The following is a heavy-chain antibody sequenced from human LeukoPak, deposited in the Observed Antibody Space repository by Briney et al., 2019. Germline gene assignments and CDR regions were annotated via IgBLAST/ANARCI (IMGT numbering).Heavy chain of an antibody. D-gene: IGHD1-26*01. CDR2: IWYDGSNK. V-gene: IGHV3-33*01. Sequence: PGRSLRLSCAASGFAFSDYTIHWVRQAPGKGLEWVAVIWYDGSNKYYADSVKGRFTISRDNSKNTLYLQMNSLRVEDTAMYYCATNSGSPGGYWGQGTLVTVSS. CDR3: ATNSGSPGGY. J-gene: IGHJ4*02. CDR1: GFAFSDYT.